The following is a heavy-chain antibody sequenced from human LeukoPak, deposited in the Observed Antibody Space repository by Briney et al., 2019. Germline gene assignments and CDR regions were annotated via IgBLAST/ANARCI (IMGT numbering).Heavy chain of an antibody. CDR3: AREYLWFGELLSFNYGMDV. CDR1: GGSISSGDYY. CDR2: IYYSGST. Sequence: SETLSLTCTVSGGSISSGDYYWSWIRQPPGKGLEWIGYIYYSGSTYYNPSLKSRVTISVDTSKNQFSLKLSSVTAVDTAVYYCAREYLWFGELLSFNYGMDVWGQGTTVTVSS. J-gene: IGHJ6*02. D-gene: IGHD3-10*01. V-gene: IGHV4-30-4*01.